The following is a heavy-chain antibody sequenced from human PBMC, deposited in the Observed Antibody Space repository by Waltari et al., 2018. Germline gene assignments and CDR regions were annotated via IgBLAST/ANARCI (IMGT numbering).Heavy chain of an antibody. J-gene: IGHJ4*02. CDR1: GFTFSSYG. D-gene: IGHD2-21*01. Sequence: QVQLVESGGGVVQPGRSLRLSCAASGFTFSSYGMHWVRQAPGKGLEWVVVISYDGSNKYYADSVKGRFTISRDNSKNTLYLQMNSLRAEDTAVYYCATGPGVIAIPSFDYWGQGTLVTVSS. CDR3: ATGPGVIAIPSFDY. V-gene: IGHV3-30*03. CDR2: ISYDGSNK.